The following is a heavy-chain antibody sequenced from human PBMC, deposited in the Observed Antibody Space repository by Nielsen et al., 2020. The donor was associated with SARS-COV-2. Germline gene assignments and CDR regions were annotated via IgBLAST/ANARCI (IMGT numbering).Heavy chain of an antibody. CDR3: ARISKKTESYYDAFNI. Sequence: GVLKISCAASGFIFSGSAMQWVRQASGKGLEWVGRIRSKGNNYATAYAASVKGRFTISRDDSKNTAYLQMNSLKIEDTGVYYCARISKKTESYYDAFNIWGQGTMVTVSS. D-gene: IGHD3-10*01. J-gene: IGHJ3*02. CDR1: GFIFSGSA. CDR2: IRSKGNNYAT. V-gene: IGHV3-73*01.